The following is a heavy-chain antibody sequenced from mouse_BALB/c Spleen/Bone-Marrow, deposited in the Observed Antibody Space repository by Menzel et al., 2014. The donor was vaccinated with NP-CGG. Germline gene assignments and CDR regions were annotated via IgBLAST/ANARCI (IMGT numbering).Heavy chain of an antibody. Sequence: EVQLVESGGDLVKPGGSLKLSCAAPGFTFSNYALSWVRQTPEKRLGWVASISTGGSTYYLDSVKGRFTISRDSARNILYLQMSSLRSEDTAMYYCARNYYGSFAYWGQGTLVTVSA. J-gene: IGHJ3*01. D-gene: IGHD1-1*01. CDR2: ISTGGST. CDR1: GFTFSNYA. CDR3: ARNYYGSFAY. V-gene: IGHV5-6-5*01.